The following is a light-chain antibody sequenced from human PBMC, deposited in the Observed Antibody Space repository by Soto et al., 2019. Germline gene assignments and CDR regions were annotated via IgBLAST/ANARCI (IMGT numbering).Light chain of an antibody. V-gene: IGLV2-11*01. CDR2: DVS. CDR3: CSYAGSYKGYV. J-gene: IGLJ1*01. CDR1: SSDVGGYNY. Sequence: QSVLTQPRSVSGSPRQSVTISCTGTSSDVGGYNYVSWYQQHPGKAPKFMIYDVSKRPSGVPDRFSGSKSGNTASLTISGLQAEDEADYYCCSYAGSYKGYVFGSGTKLTVL.